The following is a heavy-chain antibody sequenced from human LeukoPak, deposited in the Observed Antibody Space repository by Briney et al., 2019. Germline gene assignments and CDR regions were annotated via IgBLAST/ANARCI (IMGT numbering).Heavy chain of an antibody. V-gene: IGHV4-39*01. CDR3: ARHLRGSSYGLCLDY. CDR1: GFTFSSYA. D-gene: IGHD5-18*01. Sequence: GSLRLSCAASGFTFSSYAMSWVRQPPGKGLEWIGSIFYSGSTYYNPSLKSRVTISVDTSKNQFSLKLSSVTAADTAVYYCARHLRGSSYGLCLDYWGQGTLVTVSS. CDR2: IFYSGST. J-gene: IGHJ4*02.